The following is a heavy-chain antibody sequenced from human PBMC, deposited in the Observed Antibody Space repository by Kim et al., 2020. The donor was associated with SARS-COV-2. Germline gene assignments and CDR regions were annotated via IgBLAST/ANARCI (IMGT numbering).Heavy chain of an antibody. D-gene: IGHD6-13*01. CDR2: ISSSSSYI. CDR1: GFTFSSYS. CDR3: ARDLDGMSAAAGTG. Sequence: GGSLRLSCAASGFTFSSYSMNWVRQAPGKGLEWVSSISSSSSYIYYADSVKGRFTISRDNAKNSLYLQMNSVRAEDTAVYYCARDLDGMSAAAGTGWGQGTLVTVSS. J-gene: IGHJ4*02. V-gene: IGHV3-21*01.